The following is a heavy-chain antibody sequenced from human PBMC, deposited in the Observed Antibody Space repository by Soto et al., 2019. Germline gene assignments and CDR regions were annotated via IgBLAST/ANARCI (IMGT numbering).Heavy chain of an antibody. CDR2: INPADSET. CDR3: AREGPVVVVAATKGIYYYYGMDV. Sequence: GESLKISCKGSGYSYTSYWIGWVRQRPGRGLEWMGIINPADSETNYSPSFQGQVTISADRSTSTAFLQWSSLKASDTAMYYCAREGPVVVVAATKGIYYYYGMDVWGQGTTVTVSS. V-gene: IGHV5-51*01. J-gene: IGHJ6*02. D-gene: IGHD2-15*01. CDR1: GYSYTSYW.